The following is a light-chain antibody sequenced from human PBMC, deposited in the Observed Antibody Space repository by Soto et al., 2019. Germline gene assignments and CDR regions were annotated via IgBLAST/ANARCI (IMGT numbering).Light chain of an antibody. J-gene: IGKJ5*01. Sequence: DIQMTQSPSSLSASVGDRVTITCRASQSISSYLNWYQQKPGKAPKLLIYAASSFQRGVPSRFSGSGSGTDFTLTISSLQPEDFATYYCQQSYSTPITFGHGTRLEIK. CDR3: QQSYSTPIT. CDR1: QSISSY. CDR2: AAS. V-gene: IGKV1-39*01.